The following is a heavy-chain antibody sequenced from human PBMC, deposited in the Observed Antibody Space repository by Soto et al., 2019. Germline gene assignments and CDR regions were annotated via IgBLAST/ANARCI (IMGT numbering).Heavy chain of an antibody. V-gene: IGHV1-58*01. J-gene: IGHJ4*02. CDR3: AALPHYYGSGSYLDY. CDR1: GFTFTSSA. CDR2: IVVGSGNT. Sequence: ASVKVSCKASGFTFTSSAVQWVRQARGQRLEWIGWIVVGSGNTNYAKKFQERVTITRDMSTSTAYMELSSLRSEDTAVYYCAALPHYYGSGSYLDYWGQGTLVTVSS. D-gene: IGHD3-10*01.